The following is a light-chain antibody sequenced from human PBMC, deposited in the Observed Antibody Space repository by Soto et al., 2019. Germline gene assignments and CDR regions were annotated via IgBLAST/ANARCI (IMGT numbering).Light chain of an antibody. V-gene: IGKV3-20*01. Sequence: EIVLTQSPGTLSLSPGDRATLSCRASQSVSSNYLAWYQQKPGQAPRLLIYGASRGAAGIPDRFSGSGSGTDFTLTISKGELEDFAVYFCQQYGSSPMFTFGQGTKLEVK. CDR1: QSVSSNY. CDR2: GAS. CDR3: QQYGSSPMFT. J-gene: IGKJ2*01.